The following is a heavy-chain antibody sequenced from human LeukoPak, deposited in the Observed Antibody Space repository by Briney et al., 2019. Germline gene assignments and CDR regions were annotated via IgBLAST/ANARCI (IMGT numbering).Heavy chain of an antibody. J-gene: IGHJ5*02. CDR3: ARSRYYYDSSGYYLDWFDP. D-gene: IGHD3-22*01. CDR1: GGTFSSYA. CDR2: IIPIFGTA. Sequence: SVKVSCKASGGTFSSYAISWVRQAPGQGLEWMGGIIPIFGTANYARKFQGRVTITADESTSTAYMELSSLRSEDTAVYYCARSRYYYDSSGYYLDWFDPWGQGTLVTVSS. V-gene: IGHV1-69*01.